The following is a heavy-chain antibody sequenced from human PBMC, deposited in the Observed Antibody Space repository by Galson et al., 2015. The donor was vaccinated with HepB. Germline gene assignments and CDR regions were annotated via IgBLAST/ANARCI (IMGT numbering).Heavy chain of an antibody. Sequence: CAISGDSVSSRAATWNWIRQSPSRGLEWLGRTYYRSKWYNDYAVSVQSRITINPDTSKNQFSLQLKSVTPDDTAAYYCARDELVGGAATRWFDPWGQGTLVTVSS. J-gene: IGHJ5*02. CDR1: GDSVSSRAAT. V-gene: IGHV6-1*01. CDR2: TYYRSKWYN. CDR3: ARDELVGGAATRWFDP. D-gene: IGHD2-15*01.